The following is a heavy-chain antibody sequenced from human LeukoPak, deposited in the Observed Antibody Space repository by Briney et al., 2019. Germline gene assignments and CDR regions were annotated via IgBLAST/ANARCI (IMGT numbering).Heavy chain of an antibody. CDR3: ARSIMGGGAFDY. CDR1: GFTFSSYA. CDR2: ISYDGSNK. V-gene: IGHV3-30*04. D-gene: IGHD3-10*01. J-gene: IGHJ4*02. Sequence: GGSLRLSCAASGFTFSSYAMHWVRQALGKGLEWVAVISYDGSNKYYADSVKGRFTISRDNAKSSLYLQMNSLRAEDTALYYCARSIMGGGAFDYWGQGTQVTVSS.